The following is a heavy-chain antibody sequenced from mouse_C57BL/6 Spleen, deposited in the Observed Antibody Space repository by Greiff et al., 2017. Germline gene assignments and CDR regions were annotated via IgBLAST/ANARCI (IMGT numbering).Heavy chain of an antibody. J-gene: IGHJ2*01. Sequence: QVQLQQSGAELVKPGASVKISCKASGYAFSSYWMNWVKQRPGKGLEWIGQIYPGDGDTNYTGKFQGKATLIADKSSSTAYMQLSSLTSEDSAVYFCARSITTVVATNFDYWGQGTTLTVSS. D-gene: IGHD1-1*01. CDR2: IYPGDGDT. V-gene: IGHV1-80*01. CDR3: ARSITTVVATNFDY. CDR1: GYAFSSYW.